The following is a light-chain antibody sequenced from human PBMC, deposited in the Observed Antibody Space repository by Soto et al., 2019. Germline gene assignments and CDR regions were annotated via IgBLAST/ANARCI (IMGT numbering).Light chain of an antibody. CDR1: QSISSY. CDR3: QQSYSTTRT. Sequence: DIQITQSPSSLSASVGDIVTITCRASQSISSYLNWYQQKPGKAPKLLIYAASSLQSGVPSRLSGSGYGTDFTLTISSMKNEDFATYYCQQSYSTTRTFGQGTKVDI. V-gene: IGKV1-39*01. J-gene: IGKJ1*01. CDR2: AAS.